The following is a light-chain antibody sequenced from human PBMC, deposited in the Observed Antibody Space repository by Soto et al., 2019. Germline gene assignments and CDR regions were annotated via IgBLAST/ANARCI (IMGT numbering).Light chain of an antibody. V-gene: IGKV1-9*01. CDR1: QDINTY. CDR2: AAS. CDR3: QQRKSYPIT. J-gene: IGKJ5*01. Sequence: DIQLTQSPSFLSASVGDRVTITCRARQDINTYLAWYQQKPGKAPKLLIFAASTLQNGVPSRFSGSGSGTEFPVTITSLQPEDFATYYCQQRKSYPITFGQGTRLEIK.